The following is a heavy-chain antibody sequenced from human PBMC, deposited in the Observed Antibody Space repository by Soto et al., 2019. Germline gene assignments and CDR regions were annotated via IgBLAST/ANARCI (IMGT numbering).Heavy chain of an antibody. V-gene: IGHV4-34*01. CDR2: INHSGST. Sequence: QVQLQQWGAGLLKPSETLSLTCAVYGGSFSGYYWSWIRQPPGKGLEWIGEINHSGSTNNNPSLKSRVTISVDTSKNQFSLNLSSVTAADTAVYYCSRTVRKGIHFQHWGQGTLVTVSS. J-gene: IGHJ1*01. CDR3: SRTVRKGIHFQH. CDR1: GGSFSGYY. D-gene: IGHD2-8*01.